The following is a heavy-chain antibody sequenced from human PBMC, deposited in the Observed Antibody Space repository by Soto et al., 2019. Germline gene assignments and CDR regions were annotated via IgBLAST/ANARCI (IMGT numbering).Heavy chain of an antibody. Sequence: SETLSLTCTVSGGAMSSYFWSWIRQPAGKGMEWIGRIYSSGSTDYNPSLKSRVTMSIDTSKNQFSLNLSSVTAADTAVYFCARVKTVDYYGMGVWGQGTTVTVSS. CDR2: IYSSGST. CDR1: GGAMSSYF. J-gene: IGHJ6*02. V-gene: IGHV4-4*07. CDR3: ARVKTVDYYGMGV.